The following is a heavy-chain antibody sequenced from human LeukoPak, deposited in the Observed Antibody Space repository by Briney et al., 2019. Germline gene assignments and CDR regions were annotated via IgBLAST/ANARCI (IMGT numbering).Heavy chain of an antibody. Sequence: GESLKISCKGAGYICNNDWIAWVRQMPGEGLEVMGMIYPGDSDVRDSPAFQGQVTITADKCITTSYLKWSSLKASDTAMYCCARHDSKGALLYSFDPWGKGTLVTVSA. CDR3: ARHDSKGALLYSFDP. J-gene: IGHJ5*02. V-gene: IGHV5-51*01. CDR1: GYICNNDW. CDR2: IYPGDSDV. D-gene: IGHD2-15*01.